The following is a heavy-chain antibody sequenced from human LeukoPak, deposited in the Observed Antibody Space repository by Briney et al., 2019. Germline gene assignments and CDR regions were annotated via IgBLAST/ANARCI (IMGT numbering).Heavy chain of an antibody. Sequence: SETLSLTCTVSGASMSNYYWSWIRQPPGKGLEWIGYIYNSGTTNYNPSLKSRVSISVDTSKNQFSLNLTSVTAADTAVYYCARVRGRPTTVTTFDYWGQGTLVTVSS. CDR3: ARVRGRPTTVTTFDY. J-gene: IGHJ4*02. CDR2: IYNSGTT. D-gene: IGHD4-17*01. V-gene: IGHV4-59*01. CDR1: GASMSNYY.